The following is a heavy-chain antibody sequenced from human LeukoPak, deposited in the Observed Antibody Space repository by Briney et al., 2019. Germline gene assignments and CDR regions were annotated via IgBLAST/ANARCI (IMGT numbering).Heavy chain of an antibody. D-gene: IGHD1-1*01. CDR3: ARGQTGTGDY. V-gene: IGHV1-2*02. J-gene: IGHJ4*02. Sequence: ASVKVSCKASGYTFTGYYMHWVRQAPGQGLEWMGCINPNSGDTNYAQKFQGRVTVTRDTSISTAYMELSRLRSDDTAVYYCARGQTGTGDYWGQGTLVTVSS. CDR2: INPNSGDT. CDR1: GYTFTGYY.